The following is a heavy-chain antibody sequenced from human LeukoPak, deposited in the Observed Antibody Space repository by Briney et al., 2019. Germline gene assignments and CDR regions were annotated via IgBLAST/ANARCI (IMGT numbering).Heavy chain of an antibody. CDR3: AKGSLYGDYYFDY. Sequence: GGSLRLSCAASGFTFSSYGMHWVRQAPGKGLEWVAFIRYDGSNKYYADPVKGRFSISRDNSKNTLYLQMNSLRAEDTAVYYCAKGSLYGDYYFDYWGQGTLVTVSS. CDR1: GFTFSSYG. V-gene: IGHV3-30*02. J-gene: IGHJ4*02. CDR2: IRYDGSNK. D-gene: IGHD4-17*01.